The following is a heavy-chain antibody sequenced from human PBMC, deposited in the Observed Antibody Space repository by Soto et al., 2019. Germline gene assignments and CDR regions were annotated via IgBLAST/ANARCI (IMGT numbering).Heavy chain of an antibody. CDR1: GFTFSSYW. J-gene: IGHJ6*02. CDR2: VKQDGSEK. Sequence: QPGVSLRLSCPASGFTFSSYWRRWVRQAPEKGLGWVPNVKQDGSEKCYEDSVKGRFTISRDNAKNPLYLQINSLRAEDTAVYYCARRTYYDFWSGFLYAPTHYYYGMDVWGQGTTVTVSS. CDR3: ARRTYYDFWSGFLYAPTHYYYGMDV. D-gene: IGHD3-3*01. V-gene: IGHV3-7*05.